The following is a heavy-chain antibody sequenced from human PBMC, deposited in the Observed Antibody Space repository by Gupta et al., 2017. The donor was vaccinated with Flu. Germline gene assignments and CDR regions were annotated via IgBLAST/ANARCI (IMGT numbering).Heavy chain of an antibody. V-gene: IGHV3-23*01. Sequence: EVQLLVDGGGFVLARASLRLGCSGSGFTFTDYALTWVRQAPGKGPEWVPAISGTGERTYNEDSAKGRFTISRDNSQNTLFLQLNSMSADDAAVYSYSKCGTSTNCYASPNYYYMDVWGQGTAVTVSS. CDR2: ISGTGERT. CDR3: SKCGTSTNCYASPNYYYMDV. CDR1: GFTFTDYA. J-gene: IGHJ6*03. D-gene: IGHD2-2*01.